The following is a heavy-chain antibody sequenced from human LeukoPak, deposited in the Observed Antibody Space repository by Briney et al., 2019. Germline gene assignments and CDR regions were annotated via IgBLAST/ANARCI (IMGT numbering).Heavy chain of an antibody. CDR2: MNPNSGNT. J-gene: IGHJ3*02. CDR1: GYTFTSYD. V-gene: IGHV1-8*01. Sequence: ASVKVSCKASGYTFTSYDINWVRQATGQGLEWMGWMNPNSGNTGYAQKFQGRVTMTRNTSISTAYMELSSLRSEDTAVYYCAIGGCDSSGNAFDIWGQGTMVTVSS. D-gene: IGHD3-22*01. CDR3: AIGGCDSSGNAFDI.